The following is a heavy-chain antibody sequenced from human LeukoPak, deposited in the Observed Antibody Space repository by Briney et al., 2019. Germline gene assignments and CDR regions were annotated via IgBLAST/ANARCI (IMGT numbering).Heavy chain of an antibody. V-gene: IGHV3-23*01. D-gene: IGHD2-2*01. CDR1: GFTFRSHA. Sequence: QPGGSLRLSCVGSGFTFRSHAMSWVRQAPEKGLEFVSGIYENGGTTYYADSVKDRFSISRDNSKNTLYLQMDSLRAEDTAVYYCAREGGYCSSTSCSGGMDVWGQGTTVTVSS. CDR3: AREGGYCSSTSCSGGMDV. CDR2: IYENGGTT. J-gene: IGHJ6*02.